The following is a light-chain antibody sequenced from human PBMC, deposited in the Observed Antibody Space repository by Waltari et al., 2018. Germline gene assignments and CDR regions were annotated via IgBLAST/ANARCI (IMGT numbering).Light chain of an antibody. J-gene: IGLJ2*01. CDR3: ASYTSSDSFVV. CDR1: SSDIGDYNF. V-gene: IGLV2-14*03. Sequence: QSALTQPASVSGSPGQSITISCTGTSSDIGDYNFVSWYQHHPGEAPKLVIYDVTKRPSGISKRFSGSKSHNTASLTISGLQAEDEANCVCASYTSSDSFVVFGGGTKLTVL. CDR2: DVT.